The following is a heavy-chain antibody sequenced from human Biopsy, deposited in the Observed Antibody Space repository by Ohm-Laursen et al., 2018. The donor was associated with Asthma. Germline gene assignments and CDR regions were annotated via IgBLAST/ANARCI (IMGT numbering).Heavy chain of an antibody. V-gene: IGHV1-2*06. CDR1: AYTFIGYH. J-gene: IGHJ5*02. CDR3: ARVQKSPGDRWFDP. D-gene: IGHD7-27*01. Sequence: GTSVKVSCEVSAYTFIGYHLHWVRQAPGEGLEWMGRINPNGGATIYAQKFQGRVTMTRDTSISTAYMELSRLTSDDTAVYYCARVQKSPGDRWFDPWGQGTLVTVSS. CDR2: INPNGGAT.